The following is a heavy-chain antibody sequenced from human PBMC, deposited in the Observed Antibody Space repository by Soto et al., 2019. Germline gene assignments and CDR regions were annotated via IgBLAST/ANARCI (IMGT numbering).Heavy chain of an antibody. Sequence: GASVKVSCKASGYTFTSYGISWVRQAPGQGLEWMGWISAYNGNTNYAQKLQGRVTMTTDTSTSTAYMELRSLRSDDTAVYYCARGANTAYSSGWLDVVDYWGQGTLVTVSS. V-gene: IGHV1-18*01. CDR2: ISAYNGNT. CDR1: GYTFTSYG. CDR3: ARGANTAYSSGWLDVVDY. D-gene: IGHD6-19*01. J-gene: IGHJ4*02.